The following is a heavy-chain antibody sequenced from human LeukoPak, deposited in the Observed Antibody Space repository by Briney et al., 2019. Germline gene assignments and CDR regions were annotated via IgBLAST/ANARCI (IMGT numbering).Heavy chain of an antibody. J-gene: IGHJ6*03. CDR2: IRSYSSYI. CDR1: GFSFNNYA. D-gene: IGHD2/OR15-2a*01. CDR3: ARFSEVYYYVDV. Sequence: GGSLRLSCAASGFSFNNYAMYWVRQAPGKGLEWVATIRSYSSYIHYADSVKGRFTISRDDAKKSLYLQMNSLRAEDTAVYYCARFSEVYYYVDVWGTGTTVTVSS. V-gene: IGHV3-21*01.